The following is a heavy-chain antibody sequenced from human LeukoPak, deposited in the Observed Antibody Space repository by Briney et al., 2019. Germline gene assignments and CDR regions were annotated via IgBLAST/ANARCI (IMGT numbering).Heavy chain of an antibody. CDR1: GFTFGDYA. V-gene: IGHV3-74*01. CDR3: ASLDY. Sequence: PGGSLRLSCTASGFTFGDYALAWVRQAPGKGLVWVSSINSDGSSTSYADSVKGRFTISRDNAKNTLYLQMNTLRAEDTAVYYCASLDYWGQGTPVTVSS. CDR2: INSDGSST. J-gene: IGHJ4*02.